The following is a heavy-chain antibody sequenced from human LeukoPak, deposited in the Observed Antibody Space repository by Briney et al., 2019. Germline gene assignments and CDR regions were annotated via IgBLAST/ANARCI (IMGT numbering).Heavy chain of an antibody. CDR3: ASQPWFEAALSGYYYMDV. J-gene: IGHJ6*03. V-gene: IGHV1-46*01. CDR2: INPSGGST. Sequence: GASVKVSCKASGGTFSSYAISWVRQAPGQGLEWMGIINPSGGSTSYAQKFQGRVAMTRDMSTSTVYMELSSLRSEDTAVYYCASQPWFEAALSGYYYMDVWGKGTTVTVSS. D-gene: IGHD6-6*01. CDR1: GGTFSSYA.